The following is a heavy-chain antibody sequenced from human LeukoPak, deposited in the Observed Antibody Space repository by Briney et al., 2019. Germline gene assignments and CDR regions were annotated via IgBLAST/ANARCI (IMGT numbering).Heavy chain of an antibody. CDR1: GYSISSGYY. CDR3: AGSDYSIP. Sequence: PSETPSLTCAVPGYSISSGYYWGWIRQPPGKGLEWIGSIYHSGSTYYNPSLKSRVTISVGTSKNQFSLKLSSVTAADTAVYYCAGSDYSIPWGQGTLVTVSS. CDR2: IYHSGST. V-gene: IGHV4-38-2*01. J-gene: IGHJ4*02. D-gene: IGHD4-11*01.